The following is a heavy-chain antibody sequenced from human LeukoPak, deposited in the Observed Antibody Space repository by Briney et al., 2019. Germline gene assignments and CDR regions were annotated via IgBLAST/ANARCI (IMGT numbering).Heavy chain of an antibody. CDR1: GFTFSDYS. D-gene: IGHD2-2*01. J-gene: IGHJ4*02. V-gene: IGHV3-23*01. Sequence: GGSLRLSCTASGFTFSDYSMSWVRQAPGAGLEWVSAISPAGDSTTDADSVKGRFTISRDNSKSTLYLQMNGLTAEDSTLHYCARRLVTAGITDFFDSWGQGTLVSVSS. CDR2: ISPAGDST. CDR3: ARRLVTAGITDFFDS.